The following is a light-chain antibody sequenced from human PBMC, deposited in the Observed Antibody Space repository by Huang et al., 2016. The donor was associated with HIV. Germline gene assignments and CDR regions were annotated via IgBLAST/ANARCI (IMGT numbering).Light chain of an antibody. CDR2: GAS. J-gene: IGKJ1*01. CDR3: QQYNNWPPWT. V-gene: IGKV3-15*01. Sequence: EIVMTQSPATLSVSPGERVTLSCRASQSVSSNLAWYQQKPGQAPRLLIYGASTRATGLPARFSGSGSGTEFTLTISSLQSEDCAVYYCQQYNNWPPWTFGQGTRVEIK. CDR1: QSVSSN.